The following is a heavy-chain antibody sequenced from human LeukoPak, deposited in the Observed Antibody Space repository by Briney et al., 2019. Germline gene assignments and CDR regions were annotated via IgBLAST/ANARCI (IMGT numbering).Heavy chain of an antibody. CDR1: GYTFIGYY. D-gene: IGHD6-19*01. CDR2: VNPNTGDT. V-gene: IGHV1-2*02. CDR3: ARLMYSSGWYGGDY. Sequence: GASVKVSCKASGYTFIGYYIHWVRQAPGQGLEWMGWVNPNTGDTRYAQKFQGRVTMTRDTSISTAYMELTSLRSDDTAVYYCARLMYSSGWYGGDYWGQGALVTVSS. J-gene: IGHJ4*02.